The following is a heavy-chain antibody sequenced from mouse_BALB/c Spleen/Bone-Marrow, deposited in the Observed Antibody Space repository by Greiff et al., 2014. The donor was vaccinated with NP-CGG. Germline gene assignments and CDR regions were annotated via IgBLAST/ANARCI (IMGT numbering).Heavy chain of an antibody. CDR2: IRSKSNNYAT. J-gene: IGHJ1*01. Sequence: EVQGVESGGGLVQPKGSLKLSCAASGFTFNTYAMNWVRQAPGKGLEWVARIRSKSNNYATYYADSVKDRFTSSRNDSQSMLYLQMNNLKTEDTAMYYCVRQGDGYYSWYFDVWGAGTTVTVSS. CDR1: GFTFNTYA. CDR3: VRQGDGYYSWYFDV. V-gene: IGHV10-1*02. D-gene: IGHD2-3*01.